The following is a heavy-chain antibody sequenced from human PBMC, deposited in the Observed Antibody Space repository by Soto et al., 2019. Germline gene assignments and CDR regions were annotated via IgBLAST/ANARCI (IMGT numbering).Heavy chain of an antibody. J-gene: IGHJ3*02. Sequence: QVQLVQSGAEVKKPGSSVKVSCKASGGTFSSYAISWVRQAPGQGLEWRGGIIPIFGTANYAQKFQGRVTITADESTRTAYMELSRLRTEDKAVYYCASESVSGYDSGGAFDIWGQGTMVTVSS. CDR1: GGTFSSYA. V-gene: IGHV1-69*01. D-gene: IGHD5-12*01. CDR2: IIPIFGTA. CDR3: ASESVSGYDSGGAFDI.